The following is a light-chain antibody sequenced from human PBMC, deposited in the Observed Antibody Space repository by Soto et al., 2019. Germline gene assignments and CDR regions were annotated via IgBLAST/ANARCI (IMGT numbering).Light chain of an antibody. Sequence: QSALTQPASVSGSPGQSITISCTGTSSDIGAYNFVSCYQQHPGKAPKLMLYDVNIRPSGVSNRFSGSKSGNTASLTISGLQSEDEADYYCTSLTTSTTIIFGGGTTLTVL. V-gene: IGLV2-14*03. CDR1: SSDIGAYNF. J-gene: IGLJ2*01. CDR2: DVN. CDR3: TSLTTSTTII.